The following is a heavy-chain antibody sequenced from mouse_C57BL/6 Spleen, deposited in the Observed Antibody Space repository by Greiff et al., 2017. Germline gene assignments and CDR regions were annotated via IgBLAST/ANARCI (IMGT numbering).Heavy chain of an antibody. Sequence: VKLQESGAELVKPGASVKLSCKASGYTFTEYTIHWVKQRSGQGLEWIGWFYPGSGSIKYTEKFKDKATLTADKSSSTVYMELSRLTSEDSAVYFCARHEGYGYDVGYAMDYWGQGTSVTVSS. V-gene: IGHV1-62-2*01. D-gene: IGHD2-2*01. CDR3: ARHEGYGYDVGYAMDY. CDR2: FYPGSGSI. J-gene: IGHJ4*01. CDR1: GYTFTEYT.